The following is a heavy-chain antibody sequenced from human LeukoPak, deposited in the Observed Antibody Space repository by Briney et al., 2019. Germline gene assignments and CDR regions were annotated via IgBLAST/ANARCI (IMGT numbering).Heavy chain of an antibody. V-gene: IGHV1-18*01. Sequence: GASVKVSCKASGYTFTSYDITWVRQAPGQGLEWMGWISAYNGNTNYAQKLQGRVTMTTDTSTSTTYMELRGLRSDDTAVYYCARAGDYDYVWGSYESKYYFDYWGQGTLVTVSS. J-gene: IGHJ4*02. CDR2: ISAYNGNT. CDR3: ARAGDYDYVWGSYESKYYFDY. D-gene: IGHD3-16*01. CDR1: GYTFTSYD.